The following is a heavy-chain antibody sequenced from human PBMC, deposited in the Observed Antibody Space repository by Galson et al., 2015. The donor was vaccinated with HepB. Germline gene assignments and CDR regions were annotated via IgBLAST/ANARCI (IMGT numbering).Heavy chain of an antibody. D-gene: IGHD6-13*01. V-gene: IGHV1-2*02. CDR1: GYTFTGYY. CDR3: ARARKRNSSSSLRVDAFDI. CDR2: INPNSGGT. Sequence: SVKVSCKASGYTFTGYYMHWVRQAPGQGLEWMGWINPNSGGTNYAQKFQGRVTMTRDTSISTAYMELSRLRSDDTAVYYCARARKRNSSSSLRVDAFDIWGQGTMVTVSS. J-gene: IGHJ3*02.